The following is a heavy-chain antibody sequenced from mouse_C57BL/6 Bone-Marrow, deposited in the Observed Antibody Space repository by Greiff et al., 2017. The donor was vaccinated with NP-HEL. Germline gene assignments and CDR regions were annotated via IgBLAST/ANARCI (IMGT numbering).Heavy chain of an antibody. J-gene: IGHJ4*01. CDR1: GYTFTSYW. CDR3: ASGTSYGYYAMDY. CDR2: IDPSDSET. D-gene: IGHD1-1*02. Sequence: QVQLQQPGAELVRPGSSVKLSCKASGYTFTSYWMHWVKQRPIQGLEWIGNIDPSDSETHYNQKFKDKATLTVDKSSSTAYMQLSSLTSEDSAVYYCASGTSYGYYAMDYWGQGTSVTVSS. V-gene: IGHV1-52*01.